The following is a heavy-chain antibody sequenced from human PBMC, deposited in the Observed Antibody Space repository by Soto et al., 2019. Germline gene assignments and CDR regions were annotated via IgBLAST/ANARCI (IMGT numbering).Heavy chain of an antibody. V-gene: IGHV5-51*01. CDR3: VRSTGGHYYGGFDS. J-gene: IGHJ4*02. Sequence: GESLKISCKVFGSSFHSYWIGWVRQLPGKGLEWVGLFHPGDSNTIYSPSFEGQVTISADMSVNTAFLQWRSLKVSDSAMYYCVRSTGGHYYGGFDSWGLGSLVTVSS. CDR1: GSSFHSYW. D-gene: IGHD3-22*01. CDR2: FHPGDSNT.